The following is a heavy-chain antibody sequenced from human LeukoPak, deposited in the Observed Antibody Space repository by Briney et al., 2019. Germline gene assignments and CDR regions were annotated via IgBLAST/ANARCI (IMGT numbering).Heavy chain of an antibody. V-gene: IGHV3-9*01. Sequence: GRSLRLSCAASGFTFDDYAVHWVRQAPGKGLEWVSGISWNSGSIGYADSVKGRFTISRDNAKNSLYLQMNSLRAEDTALYYCAKATGGYCSSTSCRTDFDYWGQGTLVTVSS. CDR1: GFTFDDYA. J-gene: IGHJ4*02. CDR2: ISWNSGSI. CDR3: AKATGGYCSSTSCRTDFDY. D-gene: IGHD2-2*01.